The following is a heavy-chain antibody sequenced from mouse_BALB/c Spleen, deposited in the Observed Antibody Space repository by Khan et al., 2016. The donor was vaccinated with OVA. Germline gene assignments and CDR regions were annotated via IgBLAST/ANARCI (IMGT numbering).Heavy chain of an antibody. J-gene: IGHJ2*01. D-gene: IGHD1-1*01. CDR2: INPSTGYT. CDR3: SRSGLRWDFDY. Sequence: VQLQQSGAELAKPGASVKMSCKASGYTFINYWILWIKQRPGQGLEWIGYINPSTGYTEYNQNFKDKATLTADKSSRTAYMQLSSLTSEDSTVYDCSRSGLRWDFDYWGQGTTLTVSS. V-gene: IGHV1-7*01. CDR1: GYTFINYW.